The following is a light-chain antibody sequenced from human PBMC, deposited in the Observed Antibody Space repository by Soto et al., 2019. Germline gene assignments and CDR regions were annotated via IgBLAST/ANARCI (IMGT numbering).Light chain of an antibody. CDR3: QQRSNWPPLT. V-gene: IGKV3-11*01. Sequence: EIVLTQSPATLSLSPGERATLSCRASQSISSYLAWYQQKPGQAPRLLIYDTSNRATGIPVRFSGSGSVTDFTLTISSLETEDFAVYYCQQRSNWPPLTFGGGTKVEIK. J-gene: IGKJ4*01. CDR1: QSISSY. CDR2: DTS.